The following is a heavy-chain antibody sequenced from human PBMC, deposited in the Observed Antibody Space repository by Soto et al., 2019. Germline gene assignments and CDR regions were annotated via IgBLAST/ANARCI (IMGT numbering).Heavy chain of an antibody. J-gene: IGHJ6*02. V-gene: IGHV2-70*11. D-gene: IGHD6-6*01. CDR1: GFSLSTSGMC. CDR2: IDWDDDK. Sequence: SGPTLVNPTQTLTLTCTFSGFSLSTSGMCVGWIRQPPGKALEWLARIDWDDDKYYSTSLKTRLTISKDTSKNQVVLTMTNMDPVDTATYYCARISLGPDSSSSANYYYYGMDVWGQGTTVTVSS. CDR3: ARISLGPDSSSSANYYYYGMDV.